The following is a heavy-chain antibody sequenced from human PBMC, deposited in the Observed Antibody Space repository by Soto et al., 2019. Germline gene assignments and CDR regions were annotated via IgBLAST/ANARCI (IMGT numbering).Heavy chain of an antibody. CDR3: ARDLRWELFGWFDP. J-gene: IGHJ5*02. D-gene: IGHD1-26*01. CDR1: GYTFTVYY. Sequence: ASVKVSCKASGYTFTVYYMHWVRQAPGQGLEWMGWINPKSGGTMYPQKFQGRVTMTWDTSISTAYMALTRLRSDDTAVYYCARDLRWELFGWFDPWGQGTLVTVSS. CDR2: INPKSGGT. V-gene: IGHV1-2*02.